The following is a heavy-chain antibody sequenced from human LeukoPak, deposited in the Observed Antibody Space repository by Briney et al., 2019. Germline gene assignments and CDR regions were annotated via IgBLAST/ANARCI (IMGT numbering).Heavy chain of an antibody. Sequence: PSETLSLTCTVSGGSLNTPNYYWGWIRQTPGKGLEWIGNIFYSGGTYYSPSLPSRVTISLDTSNNQFSLKVSSVTAADTAVYYCARGGNSWYADYWGQGTLVTVSS. J-gene: IGHJ4*02. CDR2: IFYSGGT. CDR3: ARGGNSWYADY. D-gene: IGHD6-13*01. CDR1: GGSLNTPNYY. V-gene: IGHV4-39*07.